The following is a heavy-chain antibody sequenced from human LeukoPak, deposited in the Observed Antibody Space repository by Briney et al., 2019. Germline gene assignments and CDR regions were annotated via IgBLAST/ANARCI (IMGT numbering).Heavy chain of an antibody. D-gene: IGHD3-10*01. CDR3: TRDYARFDYTSGTYYRMAY. V-gene: IGHV1-2*06. CDR1: GYTFTTYA. Sequence: AASVKVSCKASGYTFTTYAMHWVRQAPGQRLEWMGRINPNSGGTNSAQKFQGRVTMTRDTSINTAYMELSRLRSDDRAVYFCTRDYARFDYTSGTYYRMAYWGQGTLVTVSS. CDR2: INPNSGGT. J-gene: IGHJ4*02.